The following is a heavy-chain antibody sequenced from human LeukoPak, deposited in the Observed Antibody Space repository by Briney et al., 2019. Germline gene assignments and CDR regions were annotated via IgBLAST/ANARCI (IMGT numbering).Heavy chain of an antibody. V-gene: IGHV4-59*01. CDR1: GGSISSYY. CDR2: IYYSGST. CDR3: ARFDLNYYDSSGEDAFDI. D-gene: IGHD3-22*01. J-gene: IGHJ3*02. Sequence: PSETLSLTCTVSGGSISSYYWSWIRQPPGKGLEWMGYIYYSGSTNYNPSLKSRVTISVDTSKNQFSLKLSSVTAADTAVYYCARFDLNYYDSSGEDAFDIWGQGTMVTVSS.